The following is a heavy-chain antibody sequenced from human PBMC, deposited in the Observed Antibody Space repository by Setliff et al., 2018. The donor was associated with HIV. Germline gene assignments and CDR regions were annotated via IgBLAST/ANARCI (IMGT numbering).Heavy chain of an antibody. CDR1: GGSVGSGSYY. J-gene: IGHJ6*03. CDR2: IYYSGIT. Sequence: KASETLSLTCTVSGGSVGSGSYYWSWIRQSPGKGLEWIGYIYYSGITTYNPSLKSRVTMSVDTSKNQFSLNLNSVTAADTAVYYCARTLSTMVKTDGYYDYYYMDVWGKGTTVTV. D-gene: IGHD3-10*01. V-gene: IGHV4-61*01. CDR3: ARTLSTMVKTDGYYDYYYMDV.